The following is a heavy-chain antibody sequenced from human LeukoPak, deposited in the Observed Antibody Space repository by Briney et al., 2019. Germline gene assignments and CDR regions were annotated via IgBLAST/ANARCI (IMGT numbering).Heavy chain of an antibody. CDR2: IKEDGSDK. Sequence: PGGSLRLSCVASGFTFDDYGMTWVRQAPGKGLEWVAHIKEDGSDKYYVDSVTGRFTISRDNTKNSLYLQMSSLRAEDTAVYYCATWNSDWEFAYWGQGTLVSVSS. CDR1: GFTFDDYG. V-gene: IGHV3-7*05. J-gene: IGHJ4*02. CDR3: ATWNSDWEFAY. D-gene: IGHD1/OR15-1a*01.